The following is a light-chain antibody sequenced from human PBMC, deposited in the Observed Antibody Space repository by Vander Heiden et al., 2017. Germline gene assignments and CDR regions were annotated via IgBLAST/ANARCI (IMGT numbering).Light chain of an antibody. CDR3: SSDTSSSTLYV. CDR2: DVS. J-gene: IGLJ1*01. CDR1: SSDVGGYNY. V-gene: IGLV2-14*01. Sequence: QSALTQPASVSGSPGQSLTISCTGTSSDVGGYNYVSWYQQHPGKAPNLMIYDVSNRPSGVANRFSGSKSGNTASLTISGLQAEDEADYYCSSDTSSSTLYVFGTGTKVTVL.